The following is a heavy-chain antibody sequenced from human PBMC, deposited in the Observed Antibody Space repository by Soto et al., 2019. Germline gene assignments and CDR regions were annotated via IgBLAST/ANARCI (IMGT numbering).Heavy chain of an antibody. CDR2: IKRKTEGGTT. CDR3: TTVFYDSSGCPDC. D-gene: IGHD3-22*01. J-gene: IGHJ4*02. V-gene: IGHV3-15*07. Sequence: VGSLRLSCAASGFTFSNAWMNWVRQDPGKGLEWVGRIKRKTEGGTTDYAAPVKGRFMISRDDSKNTLYLQMNSLQTEDTGVYYCTTVFYDSSGCPDCWGQGTLVTVSS. CDR1: GFTFSNAW.